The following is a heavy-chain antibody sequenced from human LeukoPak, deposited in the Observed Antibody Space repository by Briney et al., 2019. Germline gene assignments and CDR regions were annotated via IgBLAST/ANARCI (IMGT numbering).Heavy chain of an antibody. J-gene: IGHJ4*02. CDR1: GFTFSDYY. CDR3: ARVFYDTLTGYYKDY. Sequence: KPGGSLRLSCAASGFTFSDYYMSWIRQAPGKGLEWVSYISSSSGYTNYADSVKGRFTISRDNAKNSLYLQMNSLRAEDTAVYYCARVFYDTLTGYYKDYWGQGTLVTVSS. CDR2: ISSSSGYT. D-gene: IGHD3-9*01. V-gene: IGHV3-11*06.